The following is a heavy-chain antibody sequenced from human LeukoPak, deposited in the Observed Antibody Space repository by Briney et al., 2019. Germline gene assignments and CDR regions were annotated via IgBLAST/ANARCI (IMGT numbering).Heavy chain of an antibody. CDR3: ARGLRAWGRWWGLQVQTGDFDY. CDR1: GYTFTSYN. D-gene: IGHD2-21*02. Sequence: ASVKVSCKGPGYTFTSYNISTVRHGPGQGLEWMWWMNPNRGNTDYAQKISGRVTITRNTSTRTAYTELRRLRAQDTPPYYCARGLRAWGRWWGLQVQTGDFDYWGQGTLVTVSS. J-gene: IGHJ4*02. CDR2: MNPNRGNT. V-gene: IGHV1-8*01.